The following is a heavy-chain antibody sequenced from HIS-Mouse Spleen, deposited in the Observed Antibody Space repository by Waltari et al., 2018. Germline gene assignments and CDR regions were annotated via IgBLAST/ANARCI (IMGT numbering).Heavy chain of an antibody. J-gene: IGHJ4*02. CDR2: ISYNGSNK. V-gene: IGHV3-30*18. Sequence: QVQLVESGGGVVQPGRSWRLSCAASGFTFSSYGMNWVRQAPGKGLDVGAFISYNGSNKYYADAVKGRFTISRDNSKNTLYLQMNSLRAEDTAVYYCAKDKHHAFDYWGQGTLVTVSS. CDR3: AKDKHHAFDY. CDR1: GFTFSSYG.